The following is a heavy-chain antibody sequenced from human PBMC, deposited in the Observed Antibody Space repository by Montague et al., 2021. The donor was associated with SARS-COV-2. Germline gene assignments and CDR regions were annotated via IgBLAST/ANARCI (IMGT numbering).Heavy chain of an antibody. J-gene: IGHJ4*02. V-gene: IGHV3-20*04. CDR2: INWNGGDT. CDR3: ARVKVGATIDY. D-gene: IGHD1-26*01. CDR1: GFTFTDYT. Sequence: SLGLSCAASGFTFTDYTMNWVRQVPGKGLEWVSGINWNGGDTGYADSVKGRFTISRDNAKNSLYLQMNSLRDEDTAFYYCARVKVGATIDYWGQGTLVTVSS.